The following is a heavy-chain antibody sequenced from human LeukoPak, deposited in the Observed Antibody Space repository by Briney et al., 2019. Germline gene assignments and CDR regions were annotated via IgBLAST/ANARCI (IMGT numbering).Heavy chain of an antibody. V-gene: IGHV1-46*01. Sequence: ASVKVSCKASGYTFTRYYMHWVRQAPGQGLGWMGIINPSGGNTNYAQKFQGRVTMTRDMSTSTVYMELSSLRSEDTAVYYCARERSSGYNDAFDIWGQGTMVTVSS. CDR1: GYTFTRYY. CDR3: ARERSSGYNDAFDI. CDR2: INPSGGNT. J-gene: IGHJ3*02. D-gene: IGHD3-22*01.